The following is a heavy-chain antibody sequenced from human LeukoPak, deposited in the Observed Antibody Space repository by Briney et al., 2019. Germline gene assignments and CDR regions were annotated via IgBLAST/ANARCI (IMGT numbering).Heavy chain of an antibody. Sequence: SETLSLTCTVSGGSISSSSYYCGWIRQPPGKGLEWIGSIYYSGTTYYKPSLKSRVTISVDTSKNQFSLRLSSVTAADTAVYYCARHRDCSGGSCYKWFDPWGQGTLVTVSS. CDR3: ARHRDCSGGSCYKWFDP. J-gene: IGHJ5*02. CDR2: IYYSGTT. V-gene: IGHV4-39*01. CDR1: GGSISSSSYY. D-gene: IGHD2-15*01.